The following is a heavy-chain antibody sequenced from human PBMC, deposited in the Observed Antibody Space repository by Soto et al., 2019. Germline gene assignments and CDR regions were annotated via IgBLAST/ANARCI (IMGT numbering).Heavy chain of an antibody. CDR3: ARGGGVGVAGSAAFDM. Sequence: QLHLVQSGAVVKKPGASVTVSCSASGYPVTAYYMHWVRQAPGRGLEWMGGINPATGAAKYTQTFRGRVTMTRDTSTRTVFMELSGLTSEDTAVFYCARGGGVGVAGSAAFDMWGQGTLVTVSS. CDR1: GYPVTAYY. D-gene: IGHD3-3*01. J-gene: IGHJ3*02. CDR2: INPATGAA. V-gene: IGHV1-2*02.